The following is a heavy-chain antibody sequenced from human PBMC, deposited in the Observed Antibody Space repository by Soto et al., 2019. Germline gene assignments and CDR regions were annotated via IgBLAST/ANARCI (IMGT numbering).Heavy chain of an antibody. D-gene: IGHD3-22*01. V-gene: IGHV1-69*12. CDR2: IIPIFGTA. CDR1: GGTFSSYA. J-gene: IGHJ5*02. Sequence: QVHLVQSGAEVKKPGSSVKVSCKASGGTFSSYAISWVRQAPGQGLEWMGGIIPIFGTANYAQKFQGRVTITADESTSTAYMELSSLRSEDTAIDYCARPTRYYYDTSDQSAWFDPWGQGTLVTVSS. CDR3: ARPTRYYYDTSDQSAWFDP.